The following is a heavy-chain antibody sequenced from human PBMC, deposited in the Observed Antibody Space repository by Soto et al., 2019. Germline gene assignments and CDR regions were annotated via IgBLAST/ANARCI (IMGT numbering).Heavy chain of an antibody. Sequence: ESVKISFKGSGYSFTSYWIGWVRQIPGKGLEWMGIIYPGDSYTRYSPSFQGQVTISADKSISTAYLQWSSLKASDTAMYYCARVVYSGDYFGYWGQGTLVTVSS. J-gene: IGHJ4*02. V-gene: IGHV5-51*01. CDR1: GYSFTSYW. D-gene: IGHD6-19*01. CDR2: IYPGDSYT. CDR3: ARVVYSGDYFGY.